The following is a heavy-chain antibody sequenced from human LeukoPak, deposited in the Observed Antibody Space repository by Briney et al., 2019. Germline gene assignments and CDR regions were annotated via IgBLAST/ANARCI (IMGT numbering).Heavy chain of an antibody. CDR3: ARRNDVFDI. CDR2: IYYSGST. V-gene: IGHV4-39*01. Sequence: SETLSLTCTVSGGSISSSSYYWGWIRQPPGKGLEWIGSIYYSGSTYYNPSLKSRVTISVDTSKNQFSLKLSSVTAADTAVYYCARRNDVFDIWGKGTMVTVSS. CDR1: GGSISSSSYY. J-gene: IGHJ3*02.